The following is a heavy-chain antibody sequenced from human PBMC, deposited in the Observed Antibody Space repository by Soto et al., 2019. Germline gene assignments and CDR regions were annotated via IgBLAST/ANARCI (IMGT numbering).Heavy chain of an antibody. V-gene: IGHV5-51*01. D-gene: IGHD2-15*01. Sequence: GESLKISCKGPGYSFTSYWIGWVRKMPGKGLGWMGIIYPGDSVTRYSPSFQGQVTISADKSNRTAYLQWSSLKASDTAMYYCARQSGSNWLDPWGQGTLVTVSS. J-gene: IGHJ5*02. CDR2: IYPGDSVT. CDR1: GYSFTSYW. CDR3: ARQSGSNWLDP.